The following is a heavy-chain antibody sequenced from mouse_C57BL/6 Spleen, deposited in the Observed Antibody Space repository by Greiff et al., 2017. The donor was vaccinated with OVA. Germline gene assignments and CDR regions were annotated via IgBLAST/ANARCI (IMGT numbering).Heavy chain of an antibody. CDR2: IDPSDSYT. Sequence: VKLMESGAELVKPGASVKLSCKASGYTFTSYWMQWVKQRPGQGLEWIGEIDPSDSYTNYNQKFKGKATLTVDTSSSTAYMQLSSLTSEDSAVYYCARRGLPYYAMDYWGQGTSVTVSS. J-gene: IGHJ4*01. CDR3: ARRGLPYYAMDY. V-gene: IGHV1-50*01. D-gene: IGHD2-10*01. CDR1: GYTFTSYW.